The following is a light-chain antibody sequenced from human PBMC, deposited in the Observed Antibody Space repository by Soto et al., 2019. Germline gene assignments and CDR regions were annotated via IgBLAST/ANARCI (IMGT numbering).Light chain of an antibody. CDR1: QSISSY. CDR2: AAS. V-gene: IGKV1-39*01. J-gene: IGKJ1*01. Sequence: DIQMTQSPSSLSASVGDRVTITCRASQSISSYLNWYQQKPVKAPKLLIYAASSLQSVVPSRFSGSGSGTDFTLTISSLQPEDVATYYCQQSYSTPPWTFGQGTKVEIK. CDR3: QQSYSTPPWT.